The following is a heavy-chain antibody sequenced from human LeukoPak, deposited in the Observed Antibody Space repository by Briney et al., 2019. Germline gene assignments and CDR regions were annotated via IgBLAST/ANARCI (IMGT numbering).Heavy chain of an antibody. CDR3: ARGGKKTAMVTS. CDR1: GFTFSSYG. Sequence: LRLSCAASGFTFSSYGMHWIRQLPGKGLEWIGYIYSSGSTYNPSLKSRVIISLDTSKNQFSLKLNSVTAADTAVYYCARGGKKTAMVTSWGQGTLVTVSS. V-gene: IGHV4-31*02. CDR2: IYSSGST. D-gene: IGHD5-18*01. J-gene: IGHJ4*02.